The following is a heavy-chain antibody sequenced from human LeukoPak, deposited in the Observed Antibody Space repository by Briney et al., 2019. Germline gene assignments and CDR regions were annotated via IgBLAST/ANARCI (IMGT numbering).Heavy chain of an antibody. CDR3: TREGVYSPDGSGYHRDAFDI. CDR1: GGSFNSYV. J-gene: IGHJ3*02. Sequence: ASVKVSCKASGGSFNSYVITWVRQAPGQGLEWMGRINPILNVANFAQKFQGRVTITADKSTNTAHMELSSLRSEDTAVYYCTREGVYSPDGSGYHRDAFDIWGQGTVVTVSS. V-gene: IGHV1-69*04. CDR2: INPILNVA. D-gene: IGHD3-22*01.